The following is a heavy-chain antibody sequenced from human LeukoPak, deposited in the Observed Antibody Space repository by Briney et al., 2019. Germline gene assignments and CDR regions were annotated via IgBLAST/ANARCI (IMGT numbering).Heavy chain of an antibody. CDR2: MNPNSGNT. CDR1: GYTFTSYD. D-gene: IGHD2-2*01. V-gene: IGHV1-8*01. Sequence: VASVKVSCKASGYTFTSYDINWVRQATGQGLEWMGWMNPNSGNTGYAQKFQGRVTMTRNTSISTAYMELSSLRSEDTAVYYCARDQIVRRVPAAWGFDPWGQGTLVTVSS. J-gene: IGHJ5*02. CDR3: ARDQIVRRVPAAWGFDP.